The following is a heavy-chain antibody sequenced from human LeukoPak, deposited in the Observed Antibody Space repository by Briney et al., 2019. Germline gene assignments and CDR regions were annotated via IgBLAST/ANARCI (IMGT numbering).Heavy chain of an antibody. CDR3: ARQDPAGEYYFDH. V-gene: IGHV5-51*01. D-gene: IGHD3-10*01. Sequence: PRASVKVSCKASGGTFSSYAISWVRQMPGKGLEWMGIIYPGDSDTRYSPSFQGQVTISADKSLSTAYLQWSSLKASDAAMYYCARQDPAGEYYFDHWGQGTLVTVST. J-gene: IGHJ4*02. CDR2: IYPGDSDT. CDR1: GGTFSSYA.